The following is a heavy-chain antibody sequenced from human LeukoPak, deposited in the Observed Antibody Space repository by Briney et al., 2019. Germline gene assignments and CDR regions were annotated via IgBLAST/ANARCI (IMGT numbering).Heavy chain of an antibody. CDR1: GYTFTGYY. D-gene: IGHD3-10*01. CDR3: ARVLLPSRITMVQQIQH. V-gene: IGHV1-2*02. J-gene: IGHJ1*01. Sequence: ASVKVSCKASGYTFTGYYMHWVRQAPGQGLEWMGWINPNSGGTNYAQKFQGRVTMTRGTSISTAYMELSRLRSDDTAVYYCARVLLPSRITMVQQIQHWGQGTLVTVSS. CDR2: INPNSGGT.